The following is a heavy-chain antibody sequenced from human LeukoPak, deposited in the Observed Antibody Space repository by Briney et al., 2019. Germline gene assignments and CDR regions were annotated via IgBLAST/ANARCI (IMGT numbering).Heavy chain of an antibody. J-gene: IGHJ5*02. CDR1: GYTFTSYG. Sequence: SVKVSCKASGYTFTSYGISWVRQAPGQGLEWMGRIIPILGIANYAQKFQGRVTITADKSTSTAYMELSSLRSEDTAVYYCASSPAAMTWFDPWGQGTLVTVSS. CDR2: IIPILGIA. V-gene: IGHV1-69*04. CDR3: ASSPAAMTWFDP. D-gene: IGHD2-2*01.